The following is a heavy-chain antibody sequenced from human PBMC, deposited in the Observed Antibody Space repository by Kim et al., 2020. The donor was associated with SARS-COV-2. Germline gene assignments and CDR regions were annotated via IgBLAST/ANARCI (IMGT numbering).Heavy chain of an antibody. J-gene: IGHJ6*02. V-gene: IGHV4-61*02. CDR2: IYTSGST. Sequence: SETLSLTCTVSGGSISSGSYYWSWIRQPAGKGLEWIGRIYTSGSTNYNPSPKSRVTISVDTSKNQFSLKLSSVTAADTAVYYCAREGKEYYDSSGYYRTYYYYGMDVWGQGTTVTVSS. CDR1: GGSISSGSYY. D-gene: IGHD3-22*01. CDR3: AREGKEYYDSSGYYRTYYYYGMDV.